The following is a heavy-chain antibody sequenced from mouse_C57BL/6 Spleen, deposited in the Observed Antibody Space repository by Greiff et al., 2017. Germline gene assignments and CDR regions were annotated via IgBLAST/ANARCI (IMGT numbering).Heavy chain of an antibody. Sequence: EVMLVESGGGLVQPKGSLKLSCAASGFSFNTYAMNWVRQAPGKGLEWVARIRSKSNNYATYYADSVKDRFTISRDDSESMLYLQMNNLKTEDTAMYYCVVYDGYSAWFAYWGQGTLVTVSA. CDR3: VVYDGYSAWFAY. CDR1: GFSFNTYA. J-gene: IGHJ3*01. D-gene: IGHD2-3*01. V-gene: IGHV10-1*01. CDR2: IRSKSNNYAT.